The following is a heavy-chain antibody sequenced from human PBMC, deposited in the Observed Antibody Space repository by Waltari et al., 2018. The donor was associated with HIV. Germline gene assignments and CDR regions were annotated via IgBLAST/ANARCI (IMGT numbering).Heavy chain of an antibody. D-gene: IGHD4-4*01. CDR2: IYYSGST. CDR1: GGSISSSSYY. J-gene: IGHJ4*02. CDR3: ARLLTTLVYFDY. V-gene: IGHV4-39*01. Sequence: QLQLQESGPGLVKPSETLSLTCTVSGGSISSSSYYWGWIRQPPGKGLEWIGSIYYSGSTYYNPSLKSRVTISVDTSKNQFSLKLSSVTAADTAVYYCARLLTTLVYFDYWGQGTLVTVSS.